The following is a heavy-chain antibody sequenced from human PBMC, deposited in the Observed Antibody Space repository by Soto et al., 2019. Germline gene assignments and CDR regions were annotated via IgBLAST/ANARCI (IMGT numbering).Heavy chain of an antibody. CDR1: GGSISSYY. CDR3: AREPLGYCSGGSCYVIDY. Sequence: SETLSLTCTVSGGSISSYYWSWIRQPAGKGLEWIGRIYTSGSTNYNPSLKSRVTMSVDTSKNQFSLKLSSVTAADTAVYYCAREPLGYCSGGSCYVIDYWGQGTLVTVSS. V-gene: IGHV4-4*07. CDR2: IYTSGST. D-gene: IGHD2-15*01. J-gene: IGHJ4*02.